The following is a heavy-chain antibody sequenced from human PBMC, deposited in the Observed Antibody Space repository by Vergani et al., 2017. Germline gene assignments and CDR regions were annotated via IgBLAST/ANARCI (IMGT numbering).Heavy chain of an antibody. CDR2: IYYSGST. CDR1: GGSISSSSYY. CDR3: ARYYDSSPYYFDY. V-gene: IGHV4-61*01. D-gene: IGHD3-22*01. J-gene: IGHJ4*02. Sequence: QVQLQESGPGLVKPSETLSLTCTVSGGSISSSSYYWGWIRQPPGKGLEWIGYIYYSGSTNYNPSLKSRVTISVDTSKNQFSLKLSSVTAADTAVYYCARYYDSSPYYFDYWGQGTLVTVSS.